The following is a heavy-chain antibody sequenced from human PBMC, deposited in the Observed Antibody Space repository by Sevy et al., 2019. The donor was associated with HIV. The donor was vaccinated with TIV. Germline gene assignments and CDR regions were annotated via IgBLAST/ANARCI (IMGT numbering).Heavy chain of an antibody. V-gene: IGHV3-30*01. J-gene: IGHJ4*02. D-gene: IGHD2-21*02. Sequence: GGSLRLSCAASGFSFSNYDMHWVRQAPGKGLDWVAVISHDERYKNYAESVKVRFTISRDNFKNTLFLQMDSLRPEDTAVYFCARLVSCGGDCYYLDSWGQGALVTV. CDR1: GFSFSNYD. CDR2: ISHDERYK. CDR3: ARLVSCGGDCYYLDS.